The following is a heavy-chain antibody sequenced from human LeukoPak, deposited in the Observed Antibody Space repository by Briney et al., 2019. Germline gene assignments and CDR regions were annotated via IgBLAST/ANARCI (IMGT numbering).Heavy chain of an antibody. V-gene: IGHV3-48*01. Sequence: GGSLRLSCAASGFTFSSYSMNWVRQAPGKGLEWVSYISSSSSTIYYADSVKGRFTISRDNAKNSLYLQMNSLRAEDTAVYYCARGYYDFWSASGARPYFDYWGQGTLVTVSS. CDR3: ARGYYDFWSASGARPYFDY. D-gene: IGHD3-3*01. CDR1: GFTFSSYS. J-gene: IGHJ4*02. CDR2: ISSSSSTI.